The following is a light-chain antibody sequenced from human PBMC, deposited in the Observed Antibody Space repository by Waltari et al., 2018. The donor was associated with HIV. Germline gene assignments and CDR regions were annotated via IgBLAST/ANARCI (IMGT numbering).Light chain of an antibody. CDR1: SSDVGGYDY. V-gene: IGLV2-14*01. Sequence: QSALTQPASVSGSPGQAITISCTGTSSDVGGYDYVSWYQQNPGKAPKLMIYEVSNRPSGVSSRISGSKSGNTASLTISGLQAEDEADYYCSSYTSSTTPYVFGTGTKVTGL. CDR3: SSYTSSTTPYV. J-gene: IGLJ1*01. CDR2: EVS.